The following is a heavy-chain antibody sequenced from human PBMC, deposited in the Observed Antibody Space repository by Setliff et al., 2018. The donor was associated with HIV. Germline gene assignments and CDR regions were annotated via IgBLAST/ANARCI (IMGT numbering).Heavy chain of an antibody. D-gene: IGHD3-16*02. CDR2: VYHSGST. Sequence: LSLTCTVSGGSISSSSYYWGWVRQSPGKGLEWIGSVYHSGSTYYAASLKSRVTISVDTSKNQFSLKLTSVTAADTAVYYCARDYYDYVWGSYRLFDYWGQGTLVTVSS. CDR1: GGSISSSSYY. CDR3: ARDYYDYVWGSYRLFDY. J-gene: IGHJ4*02. V-gene: IGHV4-39*07.